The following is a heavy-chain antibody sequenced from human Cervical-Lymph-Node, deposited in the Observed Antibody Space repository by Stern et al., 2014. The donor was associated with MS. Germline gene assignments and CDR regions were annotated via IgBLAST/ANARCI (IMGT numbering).Heavy chain of an antibody. CDR1: GFPFSGHG. V-gene: IGHV3-33*05. CDR2: NSYDGSNK. Sequence: VQLVESGGGVVQPGGSLRLSCAASGFPFSGHGLHWVRQAPGKGLEWVALNSYDGSNKWYAESVKGRFTISRDSSRNTMFLQMNTLRLEDAAVYYCARDGPNYDHNGRGDAFDVWGQGAMVTVSP. D-gene: IGHD3-22*01. J-gene: IGHJ3*01. CDR3: ARDGPNYDHNGRGDAFDV.